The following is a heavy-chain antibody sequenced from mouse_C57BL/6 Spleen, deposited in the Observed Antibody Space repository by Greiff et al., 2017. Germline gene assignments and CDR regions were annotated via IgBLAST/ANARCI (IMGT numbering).Heavy chain of an antibody. CDR3: ARDYDYDEGTSVDY. J-gene: IGHJ2*01. D-gene: IGHD2-4*01. V-gene: IGHV5-17*01. CDR1: GFTFSDYG. CDR2: ISSGSSTI. Sequence: EVKLMESGGGLVKPGGSLKLSCAASGFTFSDYGMHWVRQAPEKGLEWVAYISSGSSTIYYADTVKGRFTISRDNAKNTLFLQMTSLRSEDTAMYYCARDYDYDEGTSVDYWGQGTTLTVSS.